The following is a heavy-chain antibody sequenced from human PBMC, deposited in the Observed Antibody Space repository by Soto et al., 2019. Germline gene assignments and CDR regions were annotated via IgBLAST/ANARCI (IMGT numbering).Heavy chain of an antibody. V-gene: IGHV5-10-1*01. CDR1: GYSFTSYW. D-gene: IGHD3-10*01. J-gene: IGHJ6*02. Sequence: PGESLKISCKGSGYSFTSYWISWVRQMPGKGLEWMGRIDPSDSYTNYSPSFQGHVTISADKSTSTAYLQWSSLKVSDTAMYYCARRVVWFGDLSNGMDVWGQGTTVSVSS. CDR2: IDPSDSYT. CDR3: ARRVVWFGDLSNGMDV.